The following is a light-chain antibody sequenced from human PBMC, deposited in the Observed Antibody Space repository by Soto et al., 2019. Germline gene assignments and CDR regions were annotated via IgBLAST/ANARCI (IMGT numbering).Light chain of an antibody. CDR3: QQSYSTPWT. CDR2: AAS. Sequence: DIQMTQSPSSLSASVGDRVTITCRTSPSFSSYLNWYQQKPGKAPKLLIYAASSLESGVPSRFSGSGSGTDFTLTISSLQPEDFATYYCQQSYSTPWTFGQGTKVEIK. V-gene: IGKV1-39*01. CDR1: PSFSSY. J-gene: IGKJ1*01.